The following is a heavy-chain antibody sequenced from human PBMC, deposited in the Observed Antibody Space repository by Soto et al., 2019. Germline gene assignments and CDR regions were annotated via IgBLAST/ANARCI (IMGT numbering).Heavy chain of an antibody. D-gene: IGHD3-16*01. Sequence: QEQLVQSGPEVKKPGSSVKVSCKASGDIFSSYAISWVRQAPGQGLEWLGGIIPVFGTTNYAEKFQGRVTITADESTNTAYMELSSLRSGDTAMYSCARGGSPYVWFNEFWGQGTLVTVSS. CDR2: IIPVFGTT. J-gene: IGHJ4*02. CDR1: GDIFSSYA. CDR3: ARGGSPYVWFNEF. V-gene: IGHV1-69*01.